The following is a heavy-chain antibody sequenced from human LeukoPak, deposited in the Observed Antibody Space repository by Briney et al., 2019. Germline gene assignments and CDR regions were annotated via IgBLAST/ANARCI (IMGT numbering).Heavy chain of an antibody. D-gene: IGHD5-18*01. J-gene: IGHJ6*03. Sequence: AGGSLRLSCAASGFTFSSYSMNWVRQAPGKGLEWVSYISSSSSTIYYADSVKGRFTISRDHVKNTLYLQMNSLRAEDTAVYYCARDHDREDTVMDTWNYYHYYMDVWGKGTTVTVSS. CDR1: GFTFSSYS. CDR2: ISSSSSTI. V-gene: IGHV3-48*04. CDR3: ARDHDREDTVMDTWNYYHYYMDV.